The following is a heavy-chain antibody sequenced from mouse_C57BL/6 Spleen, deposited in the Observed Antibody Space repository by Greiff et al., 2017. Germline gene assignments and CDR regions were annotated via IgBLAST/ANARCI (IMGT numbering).Heavy chain of an antibody. CDR3: AKAWFAY. CDR1: GFTFSDYG. J-gene: IGHJ3*01. Sequence: EVQLVESGGGLVKPGGSLKLSCAASGFTFSDYGMHWVRQAPEKGLEWVAYISSGSCTIYYADTVKGRFTISRDNAKNTLFLQMTRLRSEDTAMYYCAKAWFAYWGQGTLVTVSA. CDR2: ISSGSCTI. V-gene: IGHV5-17*01.